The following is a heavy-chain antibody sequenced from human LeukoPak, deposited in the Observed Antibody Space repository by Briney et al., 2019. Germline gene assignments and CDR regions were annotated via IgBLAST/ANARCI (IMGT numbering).Heavy chain of an antibody. D-gene: IGHD3-10*01. V-gene: IGHV3-64*01. CDR1: GFTFSSYA. J-gene: IGHJ6*03. CDR3: ARAMVYYYYMDV. CDR2: ISSNGGST. Sequence: EGSLRLSCAASGFTFSSYAMHWVRQAPGKGLVYVSAISSNGGSTYYANSVKGRFTISRDNSKNTLYLQMGSLRAEDMAVYYCARAMVYYYYMDVWGKGTTVTVSS.